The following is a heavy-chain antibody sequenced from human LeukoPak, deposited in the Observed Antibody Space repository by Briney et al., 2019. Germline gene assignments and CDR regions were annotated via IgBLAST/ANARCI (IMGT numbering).Heavy chain of an antibody. V-gene: IGHV4-34*01. J-gene: IGHJ4*02. CDR1: GGSFSGYY. CDR3: ARDTIGIGLRLGEYTDY. CDR2: INHSGST. Sequence: PSETLSLTCAVYGGSFSGYYWSWIRQPPGKGLEWIGEINHSGSTNYNPSLKSRVTISVDTSKNHFSLKLSSVTAADTAVYYCARDTIGIGLRLGEYTDYWGQGILVTVSS. D-gene: IGHD3-16*01.